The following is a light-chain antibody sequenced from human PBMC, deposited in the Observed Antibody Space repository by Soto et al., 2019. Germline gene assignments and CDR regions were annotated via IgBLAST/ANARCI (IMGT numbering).Light chain of an antibody. CDR3: QKYDGAPPYT. CDR2: AAS. V-gene: IGKV1-27*01. Sequence: DIQMTQSPSSLSASVGDRVTITCRASQGISNYLAWYQEKPGKVPKLLIYAASTLQSGVSSRFSGSGSGPDFTRNSSSPQPEDVATYYCQKYDGAPPYTFGQGTKVDI. CDR1: QGISNY. J-gene: IGKJ2*01.